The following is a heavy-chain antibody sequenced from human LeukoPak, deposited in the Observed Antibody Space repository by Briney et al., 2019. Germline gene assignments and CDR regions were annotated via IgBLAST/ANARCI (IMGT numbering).Heavy chain of an antibody. CDR1: GFTFSSYA. J-gene: IGHJ4*02. Sequence: GGSLRLSCAASGFTFSSYAMSWVRQAPGKGLEWVSAISGSGGSTYYADSVKGRFTISGDNSKNTLYLQMNSLRAEDTAVYYCAKDSQYSSGWYGYYFDYWGQGTLVTVSS. CDR3: AKDSQYSSGWYGYYFDY. D-gene: IGHD6-19*01. CDR2: ISGSGGST. V-gene: IGHV3-23*01.